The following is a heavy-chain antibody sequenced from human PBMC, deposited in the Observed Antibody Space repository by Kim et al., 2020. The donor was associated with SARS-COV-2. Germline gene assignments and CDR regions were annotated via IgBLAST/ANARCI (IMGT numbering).Heavy chain of an antibody. CDR1: GFTFDDYA. V-gene: IGHV3-9*01. D-gene: IGHD2-2*01. J-gene: IGHJ5*02. CDR2: ISWNSGSI. Sequence: GGSLRLSCAASGFTFDDYAMHWVRQAPGKGLEWVSGISWNSGSIGYADSVKGRFTISRDNAKNSLYLQMNSLRAEDTALYYCAKDMYEDIVVVPAGFDPWGQGTLVTVSS. CDR3: AKDMYEDIVVVPAGFDP.